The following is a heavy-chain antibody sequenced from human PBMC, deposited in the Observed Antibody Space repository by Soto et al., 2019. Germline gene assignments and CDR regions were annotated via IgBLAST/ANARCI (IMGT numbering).Heavy chain of an antibody. V-gene: IGHV4-34*01. CDR1: GGSFSGYY. J-gene: IGHJ4*01. CDR2: INHSGST. CDR3: ATTEPRSSGWSNY. Sequence: SETLSLTCAVYGGSFSGYYWSWVRQPPGKGLEWIGEINHSGSTNYKPSLKSRVTISVDTSKNQFSLKLSSVTAADTAVYYCATTEPRSSGWSNYWGKGNMVNVSS. D-gene: IGHD6-19*01.